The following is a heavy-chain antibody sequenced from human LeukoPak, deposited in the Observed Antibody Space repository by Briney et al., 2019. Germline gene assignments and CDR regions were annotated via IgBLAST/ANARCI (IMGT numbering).Heavy chain of an antibody. J-gene: IGHJ4*02. V-gene: IGHV1-2*02. Sequence: ASVKVSRKASGNTFTGYYIHWVRQAPGQGLEWMGWINPNSGDTNYAQKFQGRVTMTRDTSISTAYMEVSRLRSDDTAVYYCARGEAVLTHFDYWGQGTLVTVSS. CDR1: GNTFTGYY. CDR2: INPNSGDT. D-gene: IGHD4/OR15-4a*01. CDR3: ARGEAVLTHFDY.